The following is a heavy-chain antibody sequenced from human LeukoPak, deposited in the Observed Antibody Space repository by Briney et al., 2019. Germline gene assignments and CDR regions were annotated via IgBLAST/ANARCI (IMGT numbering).Heavy chain of an antibody. CDR3: ARGAPGSYCSGGSCPYFDY. CDR2: MNPNSGNT. J-gene: IGHJ4*02. CDR1: GYTFTSYD. V-gene: IGHV1-8*01. Sequence: ASVKVSCKASGYTFTSYDINWVRQATGQGLEWMGWMNPNSGNTGHAQKFQGRVTMTRNTSITTAYMELSSLRSEDTAVFYCARGAPGSYCSGGSCPYFDYWGQGTLVTVSS. D-gene: IGHD2-15*01.